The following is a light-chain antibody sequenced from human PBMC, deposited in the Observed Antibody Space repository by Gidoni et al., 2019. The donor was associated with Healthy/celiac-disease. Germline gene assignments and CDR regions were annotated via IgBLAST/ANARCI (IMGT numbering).Light chain of an antibody. Sequence: EIVLTQSPATLSLYPGERATLSCRASQSVSNYLAWYQQKPGQAPRLLNYDASNRATGIPARFSGSGSGTDFTLTISSLEPEDFAVYYCQQRSLTFGQGTKVEIK. CDR1: QSVSNY. V-gene: IGKV3-11*01. J-gene: IGKJ1*01. CDR2: DAS. CDR3: QQRSLT.